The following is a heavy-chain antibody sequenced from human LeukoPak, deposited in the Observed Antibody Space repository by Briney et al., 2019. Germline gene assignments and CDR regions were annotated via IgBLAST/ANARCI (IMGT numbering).Heavy chain of an antibody. J-gene: IGHJ4*02. D-gene: IGHD2-2*01. CDR2: INHSGST. Sequence: SETLSLTCAVYGGSFSGYYWSWIRQPPGKGLEWIGEINHSGSTNYNPSLKSRVTISVDTSKNQFSLKLSSVTAADTAVYYCARVPGVTSFDYWGQGTQVTVSS. CDR3: ARVPGVTSFDY. CDR1: GGSFSGYY. V-gene: IGHV4-34*01.